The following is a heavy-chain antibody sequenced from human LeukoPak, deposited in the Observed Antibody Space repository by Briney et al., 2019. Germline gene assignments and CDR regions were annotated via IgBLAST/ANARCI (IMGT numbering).Heavy chain of an antibody. Sequence: GGSLRLSCAASGFTFSSYSMNRVRQAPGKGLEWVSYISSSSSTIYYADSVKGRFTISRDNAKNSLYLQMNSLRAEDTAVYYCAELGITMIGGVWGKGTTVTISS. CDR3: AELGITMIGGV. CDR2: ISSSSSTI. D-gene: IGHD3-10*02. V-gene: IGHV3-48*01. J-gene: IGHJ6*04. CDR1: GFTFSSYS.